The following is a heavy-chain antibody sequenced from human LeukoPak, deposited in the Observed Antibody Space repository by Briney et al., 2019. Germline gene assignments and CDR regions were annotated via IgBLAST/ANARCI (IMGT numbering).Heavy chain of an antibody. CDR3: AVGGDY. Sequence: GGSLRLSCAASGFTFSTYEMNWVRQAPVKGLEWVSYISSGATTTKYADSVKGRFTISSDDAKNSLYLQMNALRPDDTAVYYCAVGGDYWGQGTLVTVSS. CDR1: GFTFSTYE. CDR2: ISSGATTT. D-gene: IGHD3-10*01. V-gene: IGHV3-48*03. J-gene: IGHJ4*02.